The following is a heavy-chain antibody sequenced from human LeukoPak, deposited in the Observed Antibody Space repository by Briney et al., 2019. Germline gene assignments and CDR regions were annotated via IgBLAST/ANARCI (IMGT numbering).Heavy chain of an antibody. J-gene: IGHJ4*02. Sequence: SETLSLTCTVSGGSITGKNDYWGWIRQTPGKGLEWIGTVFHTGITHYNPSLKSRISISVDTSKNQFSPNLNSVTAADTALYYCARHGILTDHSVRIWGQGILVTVSA. CDR2: VFHTGIT. CDR3: ARHGILTDHSVRI. CDR1: GGSITGKNDY. V-gene: IGHV4-39*01. D-gene: IGHD3-9*01.